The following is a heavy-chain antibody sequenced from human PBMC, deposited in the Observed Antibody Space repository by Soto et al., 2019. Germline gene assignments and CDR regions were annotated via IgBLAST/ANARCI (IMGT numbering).Heavy chain of an antibody. Sequence: PSETLSLTCTVSGGSISSYYWSWIRQPPGKGLEWIGYIYYSGSTNYNPSLKSRGTISVDTSKNQFSLKLSSVTAADTAVYYCGRYRIAVARTGFDYWGQGTLVPVSS. J-gene: IGHJ4*02. CDR1: GGSISSYY. V-gene: IGHV4-59*01. CDR2: IYYSGST. D-gene: IGHD6-19*01. CDR3: GRYRIAVARTGFDY.